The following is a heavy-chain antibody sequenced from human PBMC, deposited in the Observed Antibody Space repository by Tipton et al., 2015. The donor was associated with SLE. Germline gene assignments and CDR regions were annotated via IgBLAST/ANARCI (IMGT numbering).Heavy chain of an antibody. D-gene: IGHD3-22*01. CDR2: IYSSGST. V-gene: IGHV4-4*08. CDR3: ARWFYDSSGFDP. CDR1: GGSISNYY. Sequence: TLSLTCTVSGGSISNYYWSWIRQPPAKGLEWSGYIYSSGSTNYNPSLKSRVTISVDTSKNQFSLKLSSVTAADTAMYYCARWFYDSSGFDPWGQGILVTVSS. J-gene: IGHJ5*02.